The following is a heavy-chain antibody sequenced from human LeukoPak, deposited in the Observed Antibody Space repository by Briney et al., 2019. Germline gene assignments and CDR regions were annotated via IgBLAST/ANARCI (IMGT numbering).Heavy chain of an antibody. CDR3: ARAYCGGDCYAESSLIDY. Sequence: SETLSLTCAVSGGSISSGGYSWSWIRQPPRKGLEWIGYIYHSGSTYYNPSLKSRVTISVDRSKNQFSLKLSSVTAADTAVYYCARAYCGGDCYAESSLIDYWGQGTLVTVSS. CDR2: IYHSGST. CDR1: GGSISSGGYS. V-gene: IGHV4-30-2*01. D-gene: IGHD2-21*02. J-gene: IGHJ4*02.